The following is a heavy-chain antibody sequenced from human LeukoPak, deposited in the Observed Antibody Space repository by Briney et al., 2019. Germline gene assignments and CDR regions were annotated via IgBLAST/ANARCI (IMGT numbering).Heavy chain of an antibody. CDR2: INAGNANT. J-gene: IGHJ4*02. CDR3: ARGYCSSTSCQYYFDY. D-gene: IGHD2-2*01. Sequence: ASVKVSCKTSGYTFSSHAIHWARQAPGHRLEWMGWINAGNANTKYSQKFQGRVTITRDTSASTAYMELSSLRSEDTAVYYCARGYCSSTSCQYYFDYWGQGTLVTVSS. V-gene: IGHV1-3*01. CDR1: GYTFSSHA.